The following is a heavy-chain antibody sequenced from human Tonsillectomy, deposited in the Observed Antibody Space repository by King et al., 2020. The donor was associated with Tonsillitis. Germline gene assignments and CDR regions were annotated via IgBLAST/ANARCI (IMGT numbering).Heavy chain of an antibody. CDR2: ISAYNGIT. CDR3: ARDRDLFTGYFDNWFDP. J-gene: IGHJ5*02. D-gene: IGHD3-9*01. V-gene: IGHV1-18*01. CDR1: GYTFTSYG. Sequence: QLVQSGGEVKKPGASVKVSCKASGYTFTSYGISWVRQAPGQGLEWVGWISAYNGITDYVQKFQGRVTMTTDTSTSTAYMELRSLRSDDTAVYYCARDRDLFTGYFDNWFDPWGQGTLVTVSS.